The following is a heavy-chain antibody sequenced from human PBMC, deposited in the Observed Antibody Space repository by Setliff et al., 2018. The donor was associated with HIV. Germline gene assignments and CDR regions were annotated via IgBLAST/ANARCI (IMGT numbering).Heavy chain of an antibody. J-gene: IGHJ5*02. Sequence: SETLSFTCSVSGDSIFTSTYYWGWIRQPPGKRLEWIGSIYYSGNTYYNPSLKSRVTISVDTSKNQFFLNLSSVTATGSAVYYCARLGRPYSGQGWFDPWGQGTLVTVS. CDR2: IYYSGNT. CDR1: GDSIFTSTYY. CDR3: ARLGRPYSGQGWFDP. D-gene: IGHD5-12*01. V-gene: IGHV4-39*01.